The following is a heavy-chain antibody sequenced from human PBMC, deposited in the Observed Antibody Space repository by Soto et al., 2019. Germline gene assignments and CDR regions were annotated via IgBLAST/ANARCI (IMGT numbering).Heavy chain of an antibody. CDR3: ARIVGATYFDY. J-gene: IGHJ4*02. CDR2: IYYSGST. Sequence: QVQLQESGPGLVKPSQTLSLTCTVSGGSISSGGYYWYWIRQHPGKGLEWIGYIYYSGSTYYNPSLKXRXTXSXXTSKNQFSLKLSSVTAADTAVYYCARIVGATYFDYWGQGTLVTVSS. V-gene: IGHV4-31*03. CDR1: GGSISSGGYY. D-gene: IGHD1-26*01.